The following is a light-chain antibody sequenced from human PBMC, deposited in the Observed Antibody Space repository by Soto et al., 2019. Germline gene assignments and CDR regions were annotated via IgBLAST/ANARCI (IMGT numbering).Light chain of an antibody. Sequence: QSALTQPPSASGTPGQSVTISYTGTSSDIGYYKYVSWYQQHPGKAPKLIIYEVIKRPSGVTDRFSGSKSGNTASLTVSGLQAEDEADYYCSSYAGSNLGVFGTGTKVTVL. J-gene: IGLJ1*01. CDR1: SSDIGYYKY. V-gene: IGLV2-8*01. CDR3: SSYAGSNLGV. CDR2: EVI.